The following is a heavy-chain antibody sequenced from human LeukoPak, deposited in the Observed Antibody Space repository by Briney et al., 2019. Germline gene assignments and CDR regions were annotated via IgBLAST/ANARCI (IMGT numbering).Heavy chain of an antibody. V-gene: IGHV4-59*01. CDR3: ARDSGLRYSYGYYYYYMDV. CDR1: GGSISSYY. D-gene: IGHD5-18*01. Sequence: SETLSLTCTVSGGSISSYYWSWIRQPPGKGLEWIGYIYYSGSTNYNPSLKSRVTISVDTSKNQFSLKLSSVTAADTAVYYCARDSGLRYSYGYYYYYMDVWGKGTTVTISS. CDR2: IYYSGST. J-gene: IGHJ6*03.